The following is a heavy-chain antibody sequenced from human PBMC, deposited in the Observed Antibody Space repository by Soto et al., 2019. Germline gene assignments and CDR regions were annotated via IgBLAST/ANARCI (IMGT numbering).Heavy chain of an antibody. D-gene: IGHD5-12*01. CDR1: GFTFSSYS. CDR3: ASRTPLNSGYEAFYYYSMDV. J-gene: IGHJ6*03. V-gene: IGHV3-48*01. Sequence: EVQLVESGGGLVQPGGSLRLSCAASGFTFSSYSMNWVRQAPGKGLEWVSYVSSSSSNIYYADSVKGRFTISRDNAKNSLYLQMNSRRAEDTAVYYCASRTPLNSGYEAFYYYSMDVWGKGTTVTVSS. CDR2: VSSSSSNI.